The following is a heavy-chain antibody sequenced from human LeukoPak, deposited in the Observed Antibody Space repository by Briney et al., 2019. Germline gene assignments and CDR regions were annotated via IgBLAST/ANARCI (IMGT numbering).Heavy chain of an antibody. Sequence: PSETLSLTCTVSGGSIRTYYWSWIRQPPGKGLEWIGYIYYSGSTDYNPSLKSRVTISVDTSKNQFSLKLSSVTAADTAVYYCAGGSGWYDYWGQGTLVTVSS. D-gene: IGHD6-19*01. CDR1: GGSIRTYY. J-gene: IGHJ4*02. V-gene: IGHV4-59*08. CDR2: IYYSGST. CDR3: AGGSGWYDY.